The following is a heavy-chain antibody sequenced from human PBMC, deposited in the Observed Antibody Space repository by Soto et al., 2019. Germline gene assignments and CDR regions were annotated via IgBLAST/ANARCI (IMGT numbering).Heavy chain of an antibody. V-gene: IGHV4-39*02. Sequence: PSETMSLTCTVSGGSISSSSYYWGWNRKHPGKGLEWIGSIYYSGSTYYNPSLKSRVTISVDTSKNQFSLKLSSVTAADTAVYYCARDRYSNYGDYYYGMDVWGQGTTVTVSS. J-gene: IGHJ6*02. D-gene: IGHD4-4*01. CDR2: IYYSGST. CDR1: GGSISSSSYY. CDR3: ARDRYSNYGDYYYGMDV.